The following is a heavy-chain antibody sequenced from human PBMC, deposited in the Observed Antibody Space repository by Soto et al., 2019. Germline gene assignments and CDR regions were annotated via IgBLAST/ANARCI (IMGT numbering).Heavy chain of an antibody. CDR3: ASLYYYGSGSYYPDAFDI. D-gene: IGHD3-10*01. J-gene: IGHJ3*02. Sequence: EVQLVQSGAEVKKPGESLKISCKGSGYSFTSYWIGWVRQMPGKGLEWMGIIYPGDSDTRYSPSFQGQVTISADKSISTAYLQWSSLKASDTAMYYCASLYYYGSGSYYPDAFDIWGQGTMVTVSS. V-gene: IGHV5-51*01. CDR2: IYPGDSDT. CDR1: GYSFTSYW.